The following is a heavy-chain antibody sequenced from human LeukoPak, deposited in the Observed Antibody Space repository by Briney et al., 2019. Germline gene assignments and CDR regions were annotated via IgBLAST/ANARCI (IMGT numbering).Heavy chain of an antibody. J-gene: IGHJ5*02. Sequence: PGGSLRLSCAASGFTFSSYAMSWVRQAPGKGLEWVSAISVSDGSTYYADSVKGRFTISRDNSKSTLYLQMNSLRAEDTAVYYCAKDFVVVVAATDWFDPWGQGTLVTVSS. CDR1: GFTFSSYA. V-gene: IGHV3-23*01. CDR2: ISVSDGST. D-gene: IGHD2-15*01. CDR3: AKDFVVVVAATDWFDP.